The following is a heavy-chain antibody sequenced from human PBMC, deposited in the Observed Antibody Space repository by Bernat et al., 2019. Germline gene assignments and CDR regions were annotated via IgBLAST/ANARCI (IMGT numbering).Heavy chain of an antibody. CDR3: ASRDILVVDDAFDI. Sequence: QVQLVQSGAEVKKPGSSVKVSCKASGGTFSSYAISWVRQAPGQGLEWMGWISAYNGNTNYAQKLQGRVTMTTDTSTSTAYMELRSLRSDDTAVYYCASRDILVVDDAFDIWGQGTMVTVSS. D-gene: IGHD2-2*01. CDR1: GGTFSSYA. CDR2: ISAYNGNT. V-gene: IGHV1-18*01. J-gene: IGHJ3*02.